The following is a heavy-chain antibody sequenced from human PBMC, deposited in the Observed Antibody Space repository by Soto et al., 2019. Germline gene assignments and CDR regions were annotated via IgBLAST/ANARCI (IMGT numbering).Heavy chain of an antibody. J-gene: IGHJ4*02. CDR2: IIPIVGIP. Sequence: QVQLVQSGAEVKKPGSSVKVSCRASGGTFSSYTISWVRQAPGQGLEWMGRIIPIVGIPNYAQKFQGRMTITADKSTSTAYLEVSSLRSDDTAVYYCASEVKGSGYVWASGYFDYWGQATQVTVST. CDR3: ASEVKGSGYVWASGYFDY. CDR1: GGTFSSYT. D-gene: IGHD5-12*01. V-gene: IGHV1-69*02.